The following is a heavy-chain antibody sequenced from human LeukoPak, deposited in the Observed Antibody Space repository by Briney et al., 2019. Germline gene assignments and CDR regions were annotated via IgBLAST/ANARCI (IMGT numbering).Heavy chain of an antibody. CDR2: ISGGNT. CDR3: AKDAPGGSHWPT. D-gene: IGHD1-26*01. J-gene: IGHJ4*02. V-gene: IGHV3-23*01. Sequence: GGSLRLSCEASEFTFSSYAMSWARQAPGKGLEWVSLISGGNTYYADSVKGRFTISRDNSKNTLYLQMSSLRVEDTAVYYCAKDAPGGSHWPTWGQGTLVTVSS. CDR1: EFTFSSYA.